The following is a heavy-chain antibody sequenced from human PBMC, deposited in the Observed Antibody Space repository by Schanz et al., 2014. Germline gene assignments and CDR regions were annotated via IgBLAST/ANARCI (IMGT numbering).Heavy chain of an antibody. CDR3: AGAFDSSGYYFDY. CDR2: VNPSVRGT. D-gene: IGHD3-22*01. Sequence: VQLEQSGAEVKKPGSSVKVSCQAFGDTFSAYSLHWVRQAPGQGLEWMGIVNPSVRGTHFAREFQGRVTVTSDTSTSTVYMELSGLRSEDTAVYYCAGAFDSSGYYFDYWGQGTLVTVSS. J-gene: IGHJ4*02. V-gene: IGHV1-46*03. CDR1: GDTFSAYS.